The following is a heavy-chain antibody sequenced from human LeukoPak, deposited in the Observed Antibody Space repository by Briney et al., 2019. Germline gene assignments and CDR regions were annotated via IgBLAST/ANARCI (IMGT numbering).Heavy chain of an antibody. CDR3: AREGWGIYYDSSSYYYGAFDI. V-gene: IGHV3-7*03. Sequence: PGGSLRLSCAASRFTFSSYWMSWVRQAPGKGLEWVANIQQDGSEKYCVDSVKGRFTISRDNAKNSLYLQMNSLRAEDTAVYYCAREGWGIYYDSSSYYYGAFDIWGQGTMVTVSS. CDR1: RFTFSSYW. J-gene: IGHJ3*02. CDR2: IQQDGSEK. D-gene: IGHD3-22*01.